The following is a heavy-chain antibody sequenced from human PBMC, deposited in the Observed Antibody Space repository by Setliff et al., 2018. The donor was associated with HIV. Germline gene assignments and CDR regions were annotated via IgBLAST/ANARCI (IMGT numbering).Heavy chain of an antibody. CDR3: ARDFRRYFDYYYYGMDV. J-gene: IGHJ6*02. CDR1: GFTFSSYS. V-gene: IGHV3-21*01. D-gene: IGHD3-9*01. CDR2: ISSSSSYI. Sequence: GGSLRLSCAASGFTFSSYSMNWVRQTPGKGLEWVSSISSSSSYIYYADSVKSRFTISRDNAKNSLYLQMNSLRAEDTAVYYCARDFRRYFDYYYYGMDVWGQGTTVTVSS.